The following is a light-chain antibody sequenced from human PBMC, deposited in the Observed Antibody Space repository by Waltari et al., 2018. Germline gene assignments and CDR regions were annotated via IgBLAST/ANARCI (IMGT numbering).Light chain of an antibody. CDR3: QQGNNFPPT. CDR1: QGISNH. J-gene: IGKJ1*01. CDR2: AAS. Sequence: IQMTQSPSSVSASVGDRVTITCRASQGISNHLAWYQQKPGKAPKFLIYAASTLQSGVPSRFSGSGSGTEFTLTISDQQPEDFATYFCQQGNNFPPTFGQGTEVEI. V-gene: IGKV1-12*01.